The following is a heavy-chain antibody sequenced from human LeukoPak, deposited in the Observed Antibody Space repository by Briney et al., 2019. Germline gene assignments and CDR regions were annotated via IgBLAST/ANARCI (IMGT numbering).Heavy chain of an antibody. J-gene: IGHJ4*02. CDR3: ARDHWNYRFDY. CDR1: GGSISSGSYY. D-gene: IGHD1-7*01. V-gene: IGHV4-61*02. Sequence: PSETLSLTCTVSGGSISSGSYYWSWLRQPAGKGLEWIGRIYTSGSTNYNPSLKSRVTISVDTSKNQFSLKLSSVTAADTAVYYCARDHWNYRFDYWGQGTLVTVSS. CDR2: IYTSGST.